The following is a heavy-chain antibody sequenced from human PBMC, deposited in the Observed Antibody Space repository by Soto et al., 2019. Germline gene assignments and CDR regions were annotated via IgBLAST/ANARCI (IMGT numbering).Heavy chain of an antibody. Sequence: QVQLQESGPGLVKPSETLSLTCNVSGGSINSGGYYWGWIRQHPGKGLEWIGYIHYRGRTSYNPSLQSRVSISLDMSGHHFSMKLTSVTAADTAVDYCALCRDAFGFDTWGQGTRVTVSS. D-gene: IGHD3-10*02. J-gene: IGHJ4*02. CDR2: IHYRGRT. CDR3: ALCRDAFGFDT. V-gene: IGHV4-31*03. CDR1: GGSINSGGYY.